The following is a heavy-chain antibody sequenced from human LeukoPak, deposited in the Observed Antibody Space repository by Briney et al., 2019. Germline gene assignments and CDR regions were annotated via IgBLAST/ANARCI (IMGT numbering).Heavy chain of an antibody. CDR1: GFTFSRYW. CDR3: ARDSIAAAGDFDY. CDR2: IDSDGSTT. J-gene: IGHJ4*02. Sequence: PGGSLRLPCAVSGFTFSRYWMHWVRQAPGKGLVWVSRIDSDGSTTDYADSVKGRFTISRDNAKNTLYLQMNSLRAEDTAVYYCARDSIAAAGDFDYWGQGTLVTVSS. V-gene: IGHV3-74*01. D-gene: IGHD6-13*01.